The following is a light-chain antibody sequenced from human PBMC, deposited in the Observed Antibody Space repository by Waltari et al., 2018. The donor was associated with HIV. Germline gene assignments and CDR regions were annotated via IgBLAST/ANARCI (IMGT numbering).Light chain of an antibody. Sequence: DIQMTQSPSTLSASVGESVTITCLASQSISSWLAWYQQKPGKAPKLLIYKASSLESGVPARFSGSGSGTEFTLTISSLQPDDFATYYCQQYNSYSHTFGQGTKLEIK. CDR2: KAS. CDR3: QQYNSYSHT. V-gene: IGKV1-5*03. CDR1: QSISSW. J-gene: IGKJ2*01.